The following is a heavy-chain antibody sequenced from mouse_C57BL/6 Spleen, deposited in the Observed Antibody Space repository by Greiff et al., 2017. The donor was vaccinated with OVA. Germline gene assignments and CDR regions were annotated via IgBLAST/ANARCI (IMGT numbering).Heavy chain of an antibody. J-gene: IGHJ2*01. CDR1: GYTFTSYW. CDR2: INPSNGGT. Sequence: QVQLKQPGTELVKPGASVKLSCKASGYTFTSYWMHWVKQRPGQGLEWIGNINPSNGGTNYNEKFKSKATLTVDKSSSTAYMQLSSLTSEDSAVYYCARSGNYYGSSSYYFDYWGQGTTLTVSS. CDR3: ARSGNYYGSSSYYFDY. D-gene: IGHD1-1*01. V-gene: IGHV1-53*01.